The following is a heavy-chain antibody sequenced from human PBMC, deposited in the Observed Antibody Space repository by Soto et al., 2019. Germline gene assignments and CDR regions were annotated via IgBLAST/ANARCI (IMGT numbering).Heavy chain of an antibody. CDR1: GYTFTSYG. J-gene: IGHJ4*02. V-gene: IGHV1-18*01. D-gene: IGHD3-22*01. Sequence: WASVKVSCKASGYTFTSYGISWVRQAPGQGLEWMGWISAYNGNTNYAQKLQGRVTMTTDTSTSTAYMELRSLRSDDTAVYYCARASDDSSGYYYDLYYFEYWGQGTLVTVS. CDR2: ISAYNGNT. CDR3: ARASDDSSGYYYDLYYFEY.